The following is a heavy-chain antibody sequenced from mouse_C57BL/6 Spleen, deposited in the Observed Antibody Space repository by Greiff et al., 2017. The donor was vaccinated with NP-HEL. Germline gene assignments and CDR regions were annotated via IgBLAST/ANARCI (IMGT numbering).Heavy chain of an antibody. J-gene: IGHJ4*01. CDR2: ISGGGGNT. V-gene: IGHV5-9*01. D-gene: IGHD2-4*01. Sequence: EVKLMESGGGLVKPGGSLKLSCAASGFTFSSYTMSWVRQTPEKRLEWVATISGGGGNTYYPDSVKGRFTISRDNAKNTLYLQMSSLRSEDTALYYCARRPDYLYAMDYWGQGTSVTVSS. CDR3: ARRPDYLYAMDY. CDR1: GFTFSSYT.